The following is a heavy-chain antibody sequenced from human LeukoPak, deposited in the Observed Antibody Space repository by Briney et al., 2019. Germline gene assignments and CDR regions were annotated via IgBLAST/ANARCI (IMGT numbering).Heavy chain of an antibody. V-gene: IGHV3-30*02. J-gene: IGHJ4*02. Sequence: PGGSLRLSCAASGFTFSSYGMHWVRQAPGKGLEWVAFIRYDGSNKYYADSVKGRFTISRDNSKNTLYLQMNGLRAEDTAVYYCSVLAPPDYWGQGTLVTVSS. CDR1: GFTFSSYG. CDR2: IRYDGSNK. D-gene: IGHD2/OR15-2a*01. CDR3: SVLAPPDY.